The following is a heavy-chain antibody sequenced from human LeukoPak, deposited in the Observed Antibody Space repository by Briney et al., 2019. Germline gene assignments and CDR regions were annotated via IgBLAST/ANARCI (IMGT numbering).Heavy chain of an antibody. CDR2: IIPIFGTA. V-gene: IGHV1-69*13. J-gene: IGHJ4*02. Sequence: SVTVSCKASGGTFSSYAISWVRQAPGQGLEWMGGIIPIFGTANYAQKFQGRVTITADESTSTAYMELSSLRSEDTAVYYCARVKLVGSGSYWSPFDYWGQGTLVTVSS. CDR3: ARVKLVGSGSYWSPFDY. D-gene: IGHD3-10*01. CDR1: GGTFSSYA.